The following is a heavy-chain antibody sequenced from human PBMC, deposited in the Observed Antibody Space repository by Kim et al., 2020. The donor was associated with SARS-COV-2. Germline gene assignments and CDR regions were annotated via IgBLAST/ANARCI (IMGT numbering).Heavy chain of an antibody. Sequence: VSCKASGGTFSSYAISWVRQAPGQGLEWMGRIIPILGIANYAQKFQGRVTITADKSTSTAYMELSSLRSEDTAVYYCAQSATYYDILTGWNWFDPWGQGTLVTVSS. J-gene: IGHJ5*02. CDR3: AQSATYYDILTGWNWFDP. CDR1: GGTFSSYA. CDR2: IIPILGIA. D-gene: IGHD3-9*01. V-gene: IGHV1-69*04.